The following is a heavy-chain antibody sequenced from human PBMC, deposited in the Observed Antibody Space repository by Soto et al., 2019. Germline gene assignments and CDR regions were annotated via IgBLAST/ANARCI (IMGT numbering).Heavy chain of an antibody. CDR1: GGSISSYY. V-gene: IGHV4-59*01. J-gene: IGHJ4*02. D-gene: IGHD3-22*01. CDR3: ARLPPYYYDSSGSFDY. Sequence: SETLSLTCTVPGGSISSYYWSWIRQPPGKGLEWIGYIYYSGCTNYNPSLKSRVTISVDTSKNQFSLKLSSVTAADTAVYYCARLPPYYYDSSGSFDYWGQGTLVTVSS. CDR2: IYYSGCT.